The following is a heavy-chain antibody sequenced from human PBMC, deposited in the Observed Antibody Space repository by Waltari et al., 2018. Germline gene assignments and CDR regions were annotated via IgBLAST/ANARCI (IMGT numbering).Heavy chain of an antibody. Sequence: QVQLVQSGAEVKKPGASVKVSCKASGYTFTSYAMHWVRQAPGQRLEWMGWINAGNGNTKYSQKFQGRGTITRDTSASTAYMELSSLRSEDTAVYYCARDFSSGWYYFDYWGQGTLVTVSS. CDR1: GYTFTSYA. CDR2: INAGNGNT. J-gene: IGHJ4*02. V-gene: IGHV1-3*01. CDR3: ARDFSSGWYYFDY. D-gene: IGHD6-19*01.